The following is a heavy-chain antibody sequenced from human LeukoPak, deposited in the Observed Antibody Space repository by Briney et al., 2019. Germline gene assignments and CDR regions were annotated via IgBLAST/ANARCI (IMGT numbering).Heavy chain of an antibody. Sequence: GASVKVSCKASGYTFTNYGITWVRQAPGQGLEWMGIINPSGGSTSYAQKFQGRVTMTRDTSTSTVYMELSSLRSEDTAVYYCARDGAGGIGPAAMRIRGYYFDYWGQGTLVTVSS. D-gene: IGHD2-2*01. J-gene: IGHJ4*02. V-gene: IGHV1-46*01. CDR1: GYTFTNYG. CDR2: INPSGGST. CDR3: ARDGAGGIGPAAMRIRGYYFDY.